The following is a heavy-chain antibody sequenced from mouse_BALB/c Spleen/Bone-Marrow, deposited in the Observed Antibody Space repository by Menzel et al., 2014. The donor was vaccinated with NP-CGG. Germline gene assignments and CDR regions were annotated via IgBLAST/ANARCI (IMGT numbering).Heavy chain of an antibody. D-gene: IGHD1-1*01. Sequence: EVKLVESGGGLVKPGGSLKLSCAASGFTFSSYAMSWVRQTPEKRLEWVATISSGGCYTYYPDSVKGRFTISRDNAKNTLYLQMSSLRSEDTAMYYCARFITSLVYFDYWGQGTTLTVSS. V-gene: IGHV5-9-1*01. CDR1: GFTFSSYA. CDR2: ISSGGCYT. J-gene: IGHJ2*01. CDR3: ARFITSLVYFDY.